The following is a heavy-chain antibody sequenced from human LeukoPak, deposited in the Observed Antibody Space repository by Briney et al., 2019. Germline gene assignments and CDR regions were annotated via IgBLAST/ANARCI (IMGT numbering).Heavy chain of an antibody. CDR3: ARDTHVLRFLEWSSPFDY. CDR2: ITTDGSGT. Sequence: GGSLRLSCADSGFTFNSYWMHWVRQAPGKGLAWVSHITTDGSGTSYADSVKGRFTISRDNAKKTLYLQMNSLRAEDTAVYYCARDTHVLRFLEWSSPFDYWGQGTLVTVSS. CDR1: GFTFNSYW. D-gene: IGHD3-3*01. V-gene: IGHV3-74*01. J-gene: IGHJ4*02.